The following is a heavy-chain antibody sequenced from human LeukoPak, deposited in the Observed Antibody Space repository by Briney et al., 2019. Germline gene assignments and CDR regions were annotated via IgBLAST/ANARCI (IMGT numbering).Heavy chain of an antibody. J-gene: IGHJ1*01. CDR3: NSWHIAGVSYSNV. D-gene: IGHD2-15*01. CDR2: IRSKDGTT. CDR1: GFTFGDYF. V-gene: IGHV3-49*04. Sequence: GGSLRHSCTASGFTFGDYFMSWVRQAPGKGLAWVGFIRSKDGTTEYAASVRGRFSISRDDSKRIAHLQMNSLRAEDTAVYYCNSWHIAGVSYSNVWGQGTLVTVSS.